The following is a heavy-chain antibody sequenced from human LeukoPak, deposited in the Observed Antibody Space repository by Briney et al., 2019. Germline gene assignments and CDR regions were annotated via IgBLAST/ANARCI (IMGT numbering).Heavy chain of an antibody. CDR2: INTDGSST. CDR3: ARAGYYYGSGSYAFDI. D-gene: IGHD3-10*01. Sequence: GGSLRLSCAASGFTFSSYWMHWVRQAPGKGLVWVSRINTDGSSTTYAGSVKGRFTISRDNAKNTLYLQMNSLRTDDTAVYYCARAGYYYGSGSYAFDIWGQGTMVTVSS. CDR1: GFTFSSYW. V-gene: IGHV3-74*01. J-gene: IGHJ3*02.